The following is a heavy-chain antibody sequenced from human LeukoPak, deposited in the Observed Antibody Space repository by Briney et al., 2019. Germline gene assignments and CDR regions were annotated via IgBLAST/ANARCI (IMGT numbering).Heavy chain of an antibody. CDR3: AIGVVITTAFDN. V-gene: IGHV3-74*01. Sequence: GGSLRLSCAASGFTFSSYSMNWVRQAPGKGLVWVSGINSDGSSATYADSVKGRFTTSRDNAKNTLYLEMNSLRAEDMAVYYCAIGVVITTAFDNWGQGTLVTVSS. J-gene: IGHJ4*02. CDR1: GFTFSSYS. D-gene: IGHD3-22*01. CDR2: INSDGSSA.